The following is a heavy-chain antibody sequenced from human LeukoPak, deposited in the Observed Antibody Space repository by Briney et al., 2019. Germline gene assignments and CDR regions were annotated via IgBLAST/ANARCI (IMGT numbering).Heavy chain of an antibody. CDR1: GGSIISSNYY. CDR2: IYQSGSGSS. Sequence: SETLSLTCSVSGGSIISSNYYWGWIRQPPGKGLEWIGSIYQSGSGSSYYNPSLKSRVTISGDTSKNHVFLRLSSLTAADTAVYYCASTLRFLPYRRFDYWGQGTLVTVPS. D-gene: IGHD3-3*01. V-gene: IGHV4-39*01. CDR3: ASTLRFLPYRRFDY. J-gene: IGHJ4*02.